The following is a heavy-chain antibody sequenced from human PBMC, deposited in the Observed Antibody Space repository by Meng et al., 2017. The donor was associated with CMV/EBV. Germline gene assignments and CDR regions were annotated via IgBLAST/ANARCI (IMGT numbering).Heavy chain of an antibody. CDR3: AIPSRYCSSTSCYGEVWFDP. Sequence: GESLKISCAASGFTFSSYSMNWVRQAPGKGLEWVSSISSSSSYIYYADSVKGRFTISRDNAKNSLYLQMNSLRAEDTAVYYCAIPSRYCSSTSCYGEVWFDPWGQGTLVTVSS. CDR1: GFTFSSYS. D-gene: IGHD2-2*01. CDR2: ISSSSSYI. V-gene: IGHV3-21*01. J-gene: IGHJ5*02.